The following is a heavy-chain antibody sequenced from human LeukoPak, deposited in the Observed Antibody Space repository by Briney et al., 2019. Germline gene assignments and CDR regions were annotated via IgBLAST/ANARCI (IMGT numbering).Heavy chain of an antibody. CDR2: IYHSGST. J-gene: IGHJ5*02. D-gene: IGHD6-13*01. CDR3: ARDKAAAGTSCFDP. V-gene: IGHV4-4*02. Sequence: AGGSLRLSCVASGFTFSSYAMSWVRQPPGKGLEWIGEIYHSGSTNYNPSLKSRVIISVDKSKNQFSLKLTSVTAADTAVYYCARDKAAAGTSCFDPWGQGTLVTVSS. CDR1: GFTFSSYAM.